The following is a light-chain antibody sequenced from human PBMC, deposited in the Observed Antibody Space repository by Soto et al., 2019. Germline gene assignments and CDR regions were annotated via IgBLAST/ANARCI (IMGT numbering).Light chain of an antibody. CDR2: GAS. CDR3: QHYNNWPIT. J-gene: IGKJ5*01. V-gene: IGKV3-20*01. Sequence: IVLTQSPGTLSLSPGERATLSCRAGQSVSSNYLAWYQQKPGQAPRLLIYGASSRATGIPDKFSGSGSGTDFTLTISSLQAADFAVYHCQHYNNWPITFGQGTRLEIK. CDR1: QSVSSNY.